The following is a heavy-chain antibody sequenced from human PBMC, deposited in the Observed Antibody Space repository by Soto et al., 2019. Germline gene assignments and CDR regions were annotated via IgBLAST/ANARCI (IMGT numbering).Heavy chain of an antibody. V-gene: IGHV4-59*08. CDR1: GGTISSWC. CDR3: ARRYGSAIDY. J-gene: IGHJ4*02. Sequence: TSETLSLTCTVSGGTISSWCWSWIRQPPGKGLEWIGYIYYSGSTNCNPSLKSRVTISVDTSKNQFSLKLSSVTAADTAVYYCARRYGSAIDYWGQGTLVTVSS. CDR2: IYYSGST. D-gene: IGHD1-26*01.